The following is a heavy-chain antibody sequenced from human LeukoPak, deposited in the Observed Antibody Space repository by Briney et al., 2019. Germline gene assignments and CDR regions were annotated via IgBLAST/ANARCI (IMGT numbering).Heavy chain of an antibody. D-gene: IGHD6-13*01. V-gene: IGHV1-46*01. CDR2: INPSGGRT. CDR3: ARDLDSSSWYMDS. J-gene: IGHJ4*02. Sequence: ASVNVSCKASVYTFTSYYMHWVRPPPGQGLEWMGIINPSGGRTSYAQKFQGRVTMTRDTSTSTVYMELSSLRSEDTAVYYCARDLDSSSWYMDSWGQGTLVTVSS. CDR1: VYTFTSYY.